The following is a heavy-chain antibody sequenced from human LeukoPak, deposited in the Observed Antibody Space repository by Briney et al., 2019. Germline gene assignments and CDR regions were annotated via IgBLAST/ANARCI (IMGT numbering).Heavy chain of an antibody. Sequence: SETLSLTCTVSGXSISSYYWSWIRQPPGKGLEWIWYIYYSGSTNYNPSLKSRVTISVDTSKNQFSLKLSSVTAADTAVYYCARGPHYYYGMDVWGQGTTVTVSS. CDR1: GXSISSYY. V-gene: IGHV4-59*01. CDR3: ARGPHYYYGMDV. J-gene: IGHJ6*02. CDR2: IYYSGST.